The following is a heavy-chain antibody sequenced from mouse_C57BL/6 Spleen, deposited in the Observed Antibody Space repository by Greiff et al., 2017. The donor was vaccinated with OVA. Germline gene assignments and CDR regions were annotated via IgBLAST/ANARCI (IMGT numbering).Heavy chain of an antibody. J-gene: IGHJ4*01. Sequence: VKLQESGAELARPGASVKLSCKASGYTFTSYGISWVKQRTGQGLEWIGEIYPRSGNTYYNEKFKGKATLTADKSSSTAYMELRSLTSEDSAVYFCARWPTTVVEGMDYWGQGTSVTVSS. D-gene: IGHD1-1*01. CDR2: IYPRSGNT. CDR1: GYTFTSYG. V-gene: IGHV1-81*01. CDR3: ARWPTTVVEGMDY.